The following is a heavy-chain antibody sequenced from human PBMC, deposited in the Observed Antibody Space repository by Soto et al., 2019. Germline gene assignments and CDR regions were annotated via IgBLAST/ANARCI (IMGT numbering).Heavy chain of an antibody. V-gene: IGHV4-38-2*01. CDR1: GYSISSGYY. Sequence: SETLSLTCAVSGYSISSGYYWGWIRQPPGKGLEWIGSIYHSGSTYYNPSLKSRVTISVDTSKNQFSLKLSSVTAADTAVYYCARGRTIVVVAAAYYFDYWGQGTLVTVSS. D-gene: IGHD2-15*01. CDR3: ARGRTIVVVAAAYYFDY. CDR2: IYHSGST. J-gene: IGHJ4*02.